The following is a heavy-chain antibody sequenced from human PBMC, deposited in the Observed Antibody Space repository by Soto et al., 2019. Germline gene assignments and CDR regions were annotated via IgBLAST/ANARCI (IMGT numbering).Heavy chain of an antibody. CDR1: GFTVSGNY. D-gene: IGHD2-15*01. V-gene: IGHV3-53*01. Sequence: EVQLVESGGGLIQPGGSLRLSCAASGFTVSGNYMSWVRQAPGKGLEWVSVIYSGGTTYYADSVKGRVTISRDNSKNTLYLHMNSLRAEDTAVYYWARGVVVAALDYWGQGTLVTVSS. J-gene: IGHJ4*02. CDR3: ARGVVVAALDY. CDR2: IYSGGTT.